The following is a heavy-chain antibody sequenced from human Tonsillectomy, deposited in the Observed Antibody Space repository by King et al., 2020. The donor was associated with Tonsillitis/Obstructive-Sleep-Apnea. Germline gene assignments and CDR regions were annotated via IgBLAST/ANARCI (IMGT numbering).Heavy chain of an antibody. J-gene: IGHJ3*02. Sequence: VQLQQWGAGLLKPSETLSLTCAVYGGSFSGYYWSWIRQPPGKGLEWIREIDHSGRTNYNPSLKSRVTISVDTSKSLFFLKVTSVTSADTAVYYCARAYEAFDIWVQGTMVTVSS. CDR2: IDHSGRT. D-gene: IGHD3-3*01. CDR1: GGSFSGYY. CDR3: ARAYEAFDI. V-gene: IGHV4-34*01.